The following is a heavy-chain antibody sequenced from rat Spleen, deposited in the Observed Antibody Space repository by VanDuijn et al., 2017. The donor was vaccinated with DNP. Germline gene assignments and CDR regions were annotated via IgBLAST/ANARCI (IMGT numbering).Heavy chain of an antibody. CDR2: IRYDGGST. Sequence: EVQLVESGGGLVQPGRSLKLSCAASGFTFSYYGMAWVRRAPTKGLEWVAYIRYDGGSTYYGDSVKGRFTISRENSKSTLYLQMNSLRSEDMATYYCARTYNSGYGGFAYWGQGTLVTVSS. J-gene: IGHJ3*01. CDR1: GFTFSYYG. D-gene: IGHD4-3*01. CDR3: ARTYNSGYGGFAY. V-gene: IGHV5-22*01.